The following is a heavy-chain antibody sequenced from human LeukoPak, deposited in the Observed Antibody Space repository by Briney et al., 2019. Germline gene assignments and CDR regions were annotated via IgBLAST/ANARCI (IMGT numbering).Heavy chain of an antibody. CDR1: GFTFSSYA. Sequence: GGSLRLSCAASGFTFSSYAMSWVRQAPGKGLEWVSAISGSGGGTYYADSVKGRFTISRDNSKNTLYLQMNSLRAEDAAVYYCAKVRYSSSWSDWYFDLWGRGTLVTVSS. J-gene: IGHJ2*01. D-gene: IGHD6-13*01. CDR3: AKVRYSSSWSDWYFDL. V-gene: IGHV3-23*01. CDR2: ISGSGGGT.